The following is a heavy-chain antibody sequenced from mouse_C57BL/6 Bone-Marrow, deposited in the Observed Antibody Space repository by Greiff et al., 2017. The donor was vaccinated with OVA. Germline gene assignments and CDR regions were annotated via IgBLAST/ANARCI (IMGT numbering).Heavy chain of an antibody. Sequence: VQLQQSGPELVKPGASVKISCKASGYTFTDYYMNWVKQSHGKSLEWIGDINPNNGGTSYNQKFKGKATLTVDKSSSTAYMELRSLTSEDAAVYDCARGRGRNYWGQGTTLTVSS. CDR2: INPNNGGT. V-gene: IGHV1-26*01. CDR1: GYTFTDYY. J-gene: IGHJ2*01. CDR3: ARGRGRNY.